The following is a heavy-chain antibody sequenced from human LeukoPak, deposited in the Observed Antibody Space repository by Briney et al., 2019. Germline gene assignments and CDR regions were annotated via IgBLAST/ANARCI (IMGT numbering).Heavy chain of an antibody. CDR3: AKGPSDTDMGTAFDY. J-gene: IGHJ4*02. Sequence: GRSLRLSCAASGFTFGSYGMHWVRQAPGKGLEWVAVIWYDGSNKYYVDSVKGRFTISRDNSKNTLYLQMNSLRAEDTAVYYCAKGPSDTDMGTAFDYWGQGTLVTVSS. V-gene: IGHV3-33*06. D-gene: IGHD5-18*01. CDR2: IWYDGSNK. CDR1: GFTFGSYG.